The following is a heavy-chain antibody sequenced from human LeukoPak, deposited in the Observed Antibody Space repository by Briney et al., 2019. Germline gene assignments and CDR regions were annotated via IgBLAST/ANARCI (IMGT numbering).Heavy chain of an antibody. CDR2: IYPGDSDT. J-gene: IGHJ3*02. CDR1: GYSFTSYW. CDR3: ARPPAYCGGDCLEAFDI. Sequence: GESLKISCKGSGYSFTSYWIGWVRQMPGKGLEWMGIIYPGDSDTRYSPSFQGQVTISADKSISTAYLQWSSLKASDTAMYYCARPPAYCGGDCLEAFDIWGQGTMVTVSS. D-gene: IGHD2-21*02. V-gene: IGHV5-51*01.